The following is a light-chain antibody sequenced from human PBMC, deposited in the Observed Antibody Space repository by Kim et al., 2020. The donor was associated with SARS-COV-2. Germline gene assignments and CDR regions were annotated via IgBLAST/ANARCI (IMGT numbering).Light chain of an antibody. CDR2: DAS. Sequence: SHWERANLSCSASHSIYSRLAWYYQKPGQAPRVLIYDASTRATGSPARFIGSGSGTEFSISISSLQSEDFAVYYCQQYYDWPPLTFGGGTKVDIK. CDR1: HSIYSR. CDR3: QQYYDWPPLT. J-gene: IGKJ4*01. V-gene: IGKV3-15*01.